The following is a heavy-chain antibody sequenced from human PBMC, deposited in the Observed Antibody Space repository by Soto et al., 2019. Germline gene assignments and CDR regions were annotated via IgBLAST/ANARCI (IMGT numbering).Heavy chain of an antibody. Sequence: ASVKVSCKASGYTFTSYYMHWVRQAPGQGLEWMGIINPSGGSTSYTQKFQGRVTMTRDTSTSTVYMELSSLRSEDTAVYYCASTWTTMVRGVIFPSYYMDVWGKGTTVTVSS. D-gene: IGHD3-10*01. CDR3: ASTWTTMVRGVIFPSYYMDV. J-gene: IGHJ6*03. V-gene: IGHV1-46*03. CDR1: GYTFTSYY. CDR2: INPSGGST.